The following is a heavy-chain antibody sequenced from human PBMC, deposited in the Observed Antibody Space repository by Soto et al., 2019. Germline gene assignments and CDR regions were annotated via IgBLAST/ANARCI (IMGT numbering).Heavy chain of an antibody. V-gene: IGHV4-61*08. J-gene: IGHJ4*02. CDR2: VHYSGST. Sequence: SETLSLTCTVSGGSISSGGYYWSWIRQHPGKGLEWIGYVHYSGSTNYNPSLRSRASISIDTSKNQFSLKLSSVPPADPAVYYCAREPRLYTCGLNYWGQGTLVTVSS. CDR3: AREPRLYTCGLNY. D-gene: IGHD2-21*01. CDR1: GGSISSGGYY.